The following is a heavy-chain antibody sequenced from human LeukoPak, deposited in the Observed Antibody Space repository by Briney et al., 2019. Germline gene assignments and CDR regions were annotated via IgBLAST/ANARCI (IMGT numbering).Heavy chain of an antibody. J-gene: IGHJ4*02. CDR1: GGSISSSTYY. D-gene: IGHD2-2*02. CDR3: ASSPGGYCSSASCYTGGMFDY. V-gene: IGHV4-39*01. CDR2: IYYTGST. Sequence: SETLSLTCTVSGGSISSSTYYWVWIRRPPGKGLEWIGSIYYTGSTYYNPSLKSRVTISVDTSKNQFSLKLSSVTATDRAVYYCASSPGGYCSSASCYTGGMFDYWGQGSLVTVSS.